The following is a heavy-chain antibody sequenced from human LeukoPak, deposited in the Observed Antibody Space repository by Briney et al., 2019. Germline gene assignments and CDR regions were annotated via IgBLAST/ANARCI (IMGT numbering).Heavy chain of an antibody. J-gene: IGHJ4*02. Sequence: GGSLRLSCAASGFTFSSYAMSWVRQAPGKGLEWVSAISGSGGSTYYADSVKGRFTISRDNSKNTLYLQMNSLRAEDTAVYYCAKVDPQYGSGSYYPGAFDYWGQGTLVTVSS. CDR1: GFTFSSYA. CDR3: AKVDPQYGSGSYYPGAFDY. CDR2: ISGSGGST. V-gene: IGHV3-23*01. D-gene: IGHD3-10*01.